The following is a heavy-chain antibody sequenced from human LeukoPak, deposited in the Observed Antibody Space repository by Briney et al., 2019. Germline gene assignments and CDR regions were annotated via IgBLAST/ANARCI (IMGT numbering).Heavy chain of an antibody. D-gene: IGHD3-22*01. Sequence: GGSLRLSCAASGFAFSSYAMSWVRQAPGKGLEWVSAISGSGGSTYYADSVKGRFTISRDNSKNTLYLQMNSLRAEDTAVYYCAKDTTMIVVVTHDAFDIWGQGTMVTVSS. J-gene: IGHJ3*02. CDR1: GFAFSSYA. CDR3: AKDTTMIVVVTHDAFDI. CDR2: ISGSGGST. V-gene: IGHV3-23*01.